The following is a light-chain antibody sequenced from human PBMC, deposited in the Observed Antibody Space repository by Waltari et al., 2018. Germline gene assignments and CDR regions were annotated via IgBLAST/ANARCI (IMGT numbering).Light chain of an antibody. CDR1: QDIGKF. CDR3: QQYESLPYT. Sequence: DIQMTQSPSTLSASVGDRVTITCQASQDIGKFLNWYQQKPGKAPKLVIYDAINLDAGVPSTFSGSGSGTQFVFTITSLQPEDIATYYCQQYESLPYTFAQGTKLDIE. V-gene: IGKV1-33*01. J-gene: IGKJ2*01. CDR2: DAI.